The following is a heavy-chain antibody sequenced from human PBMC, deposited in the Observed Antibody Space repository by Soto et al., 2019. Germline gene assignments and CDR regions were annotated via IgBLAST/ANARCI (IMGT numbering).Heavy chain of an antibody. Sequence: EVQLVESGGGLVQPGGSLRLSCAASGFTFSSYWMYWVRQAPGKGLVWVSRINSDGTSTYYADSVKGRFTISRDNAKNPLYLHMNSLRAEDTAVYYCASSAFDPWGQGTLVTVSS. CDR3: ASSAFDP. D-gene: IGHD3-10*01. J-gene: IGHJ5*02. V-gene: IGHV3-74*01. CDR1: GFTFSSYW. CDR2: INSDGTST.